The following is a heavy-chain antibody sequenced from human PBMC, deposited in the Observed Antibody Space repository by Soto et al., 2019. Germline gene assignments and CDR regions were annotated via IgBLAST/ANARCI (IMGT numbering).Heavy chain of an antibody. J-gene: IGHJ3*01. D-gene: IGHD5-18*01. CDR3: VKGDLDTAVVNSPGDFDC. CDR1: GFIFSDFG. Sequence: QVNLVESGGGVVQPGRSLRLSCEASGFIFSDFGMHWVRHAQGKGLEWVAVISYDGNNKYYAQSVKGRFTISRDNSKNTLFLNMDSLRPEDTAVYPCVKGDLDTAVVNSPGDFDCWGPGPMVPVS. V-gene: IGHV3-30*18. CDR2: ISYDGNNK.